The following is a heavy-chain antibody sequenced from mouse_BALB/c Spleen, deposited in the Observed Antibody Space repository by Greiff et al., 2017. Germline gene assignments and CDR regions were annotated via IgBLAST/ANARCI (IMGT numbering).Heavy chain of an antibody. Sequence: EVQRVESGGGLVKPGGSLKLSCAASGFTFSSYTMSWVRQTPEKRLEWVATISSGGSYTYYPDSVKGRFTISRDNAKNTLYLQMSSLKSEDTAMYYCTRDGYYSSWFAYWGQGTLVTVSA. CDR2: ISSGGSYT. V-gene: IGHV5-6-4*01. CDR1: GFTFSSYT. D-gene: IGHD2-3*01. J-gene: IGHJ3*01. CDR3: TRDGYYSSWFAY.